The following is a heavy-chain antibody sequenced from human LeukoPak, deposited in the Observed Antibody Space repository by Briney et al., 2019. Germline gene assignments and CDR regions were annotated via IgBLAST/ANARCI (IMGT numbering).Heavy chain of an antibody. D-gene: IGHD3-3*01. CDR2: IRYDGNNK. J-gene: IGHJ3*02. CDR3: GKVLYDFWSGPSIGACDI. V-gene: IGHV3-30*02. CDR1: GFTFSTYG. Sequence: GGSLRLSCAASGFTFSTYGMHWVRQAAGKGLEWVAFIRYDGNNKYYADSVKGRFTTSRVNSKNTLYLQMNSLRDEDTAVYNCGKVLYDFWSGPSIGACDIWGQGTILTVSS.